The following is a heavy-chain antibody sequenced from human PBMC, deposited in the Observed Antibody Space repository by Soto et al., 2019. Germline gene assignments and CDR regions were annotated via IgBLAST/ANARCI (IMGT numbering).Heavy chain of an antibody. V-gene: IGHV4-31*03. D-gene: IGHD3-22*01. CDR3: ARDRRHYYDSNGYYVYIDN. Sequence: SETLSLTCTVSGGSISSGGYYWNWIRQHPGKGLEWIGYIYYSGSMYYNPSLQSRVTISVDTSKNQFSLKLTSVTAADTAVYYCARDRRHYYDSNGYYVYIDNWGQGTLVTVSS. CDR2: IYYSGSM. CDR1: GGSISSGGYY. J-gene: IGHJ4*02.